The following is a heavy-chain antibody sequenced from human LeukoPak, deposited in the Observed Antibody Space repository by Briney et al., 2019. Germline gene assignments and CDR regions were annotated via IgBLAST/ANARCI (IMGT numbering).Heavy chain of an antibody. CDR2: VNYRGST. Sequence: ESSETLSLTCAVSGAPLTSTTYYWGWIRQPPGKGLEWVGNVNYRGSTYYNPSLKSRVTMSVDTSKNQFSLQLNSVTAADTAVYYCARSTMVRGVPFLSHFDYWGQGTLVTVSS. V-gene: IGHV4-39*01. CDR3: ARSTMVRGVPFLSHFDY. J-gene: IGHJ4*02. CDR1: GAPLTSTTYY. D-gene: IGHD3-10*01.